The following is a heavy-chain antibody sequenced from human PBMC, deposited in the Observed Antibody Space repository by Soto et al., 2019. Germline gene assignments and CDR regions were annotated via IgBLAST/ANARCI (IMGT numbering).Heavy chain of an antibody. CDR1: GVSISSYY. CDR3: ARAPYDFWSGYSFGMDV. V-gene: IGHV4-59*01. Sequence: SETLSLTCTVSGVSISSYYWRWIRQPPGKGVEWFGYIYYSGGINYNPSLKSRVTISVDTSKNQFSLKLSSVNAADTAVYYCARAPYDFWSGYSFGMDVWGQGTTVTVSS. D-gene: IGHD3-3*01. J-gene: IGHJ6*02. CDR2: IYYSGGI.